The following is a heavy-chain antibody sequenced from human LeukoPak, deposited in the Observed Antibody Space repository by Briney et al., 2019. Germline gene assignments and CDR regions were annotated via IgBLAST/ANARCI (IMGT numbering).Heavy chain of an antibody. V-gene: IGHV3-23*01. CDR3: AKGPHDYGDYFDY. Sequence: GGFLRLSCAASGFTFSSYAMNWVRQAPGKGLEWVSVISGGGSSTYYADSVKGRFTISRDNSKNTLYLQMNSLRAGDTAVYYCAKGPHDYGDYFDYWGQGTLVTVSS. CDR2: ISGGGSST. CDR1: GFTFSSYA. J-gene: IGHJ4*02. D-gene: IGHD4-17*01.